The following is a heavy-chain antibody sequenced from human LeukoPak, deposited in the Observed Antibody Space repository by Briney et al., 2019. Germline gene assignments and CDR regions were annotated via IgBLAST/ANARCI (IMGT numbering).Heavy chain of an antibody. CDR1: GFTFSRYW. V-gene: IGHV3-74*01. CDR2: ISSDGTSR. D-gene: IGHD3-22*01. J-gene: IGHJ4*02. CDR3: ARGYYESNGWVDS. Sequence: GGSLRLSCEASGFTFSRYWMHWVRQAPGKGLVWASRISSDGTSRSYADSVKGRFTISRDNAKNTLFLQMNSLRAEDTAVYYCARGYYESNGWVDSWGQGTLVTVSS.